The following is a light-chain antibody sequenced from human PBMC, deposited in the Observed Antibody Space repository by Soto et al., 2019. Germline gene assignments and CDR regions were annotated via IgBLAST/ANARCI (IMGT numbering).Light chain of an antibody. CDR3: CSYAATYVYV. Sequence: SALTQPRSVSGSPGQSVTVSCTGTSSDVGGYNFVSWYQQHPGKAPKLMIYDVYKRPSGVPDRFSGSKSGNTASLTISGLQAEDEAVYFCCSYAATYVYVFGTGTKVTVL. J-gene: IGLJ1*01. CDR1: SSDVGGYNF. CDR2: DVY. V-gene: IGLV2-11*01.